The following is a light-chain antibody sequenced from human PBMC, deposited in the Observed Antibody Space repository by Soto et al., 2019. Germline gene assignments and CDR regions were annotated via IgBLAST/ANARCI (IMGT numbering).Light chain of an antibody. V-gene: IGLV1-47*02. Sequence: QSVLTQPPSASGTPGQRVTISCSGSSSNIGSNYVYWYPQLPGTAPKLLIYSNNQRPSGVPARFSGSKSGTSASLAISGLRSDDEADYVCATWDDSLNGFYAFGAGTKVTVL. J-gene: IGLJ1*01. CDR2: SNN. CDR3: ATWDDSLNGFYA. CDR1: SSNIGSNY.